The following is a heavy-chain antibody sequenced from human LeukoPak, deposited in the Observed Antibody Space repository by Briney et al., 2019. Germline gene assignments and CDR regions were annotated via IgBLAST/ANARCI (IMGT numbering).Heavy chain of an antibody. Sequence: PGGSLRLSCAASGFTVSSNYMSWVRQAPGKGLEWVSVIYSGGSTYYADSVKGRFTISRDNSKNTLYLQMNSLRAEDTAVYYCASPRTTYFGDYMDTGYYGMDVWGQGTTVTVSS. V-gene: IGHV3-66*01. CDR2: IYSGGST. J-gene: IGHJ6*02. CDR1: GFTVSSNY. CDR3: ASPRTTYFGDYMDTGYYGMDV. D-gene: IGHD4-17*01.